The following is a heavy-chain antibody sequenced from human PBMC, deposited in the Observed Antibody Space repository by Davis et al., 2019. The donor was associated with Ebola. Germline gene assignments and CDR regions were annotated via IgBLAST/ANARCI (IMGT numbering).Heavy chain of an antibody. CDR3: ARGSSVVVAAGGMDV. D-gene: IGHD2-15*01. J-gene: IGHJ6*02. V-gene: IGHV3-53*01. CDR1: GFTFSSYA. CDR2: IYSGGST. Sequence: GESLKISCAASGFTFSSYAMSWVRQAPGKGLEWVSVIYSGGSTYYADSVKGRFTISRDNSKNTLYLQMNSLRAEDTAVYYCARGSSVVVAAGGMDVWGQGTTVTVSS.